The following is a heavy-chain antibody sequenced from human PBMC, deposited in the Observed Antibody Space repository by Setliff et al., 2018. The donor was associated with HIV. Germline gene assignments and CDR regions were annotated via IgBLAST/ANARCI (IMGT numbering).Heavy chain of an antibody. Sequence: PSETLSLTCTVSNVSINSYYWSWIRQPAGRALEWIGRIYSSGSTNYNPSLKSRVKMSLDTSKNQFSLKLSSVTAADTAVYFCARDPYCSGDGCFRYYQHWGRGTLVTVS. CDR2: IYSSGST. D-gene: IGHD2-15*01. V-gene: IGHV4-4*07. CDR3: ARDPYCSGDGCFRYYQH. CDR1: NVSINSYY. J-gene: IGHJ1*01.